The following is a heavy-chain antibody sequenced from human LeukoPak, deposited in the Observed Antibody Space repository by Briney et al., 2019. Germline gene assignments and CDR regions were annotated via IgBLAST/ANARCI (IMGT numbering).Heavy chain of an antibody. CDR1: GGTFSSYA. CDR2: IIPIFGIA. J-gene: IGHJ6*02. V-gene: IGHV1-69*04. Sequence: ASVKVSCKASGGTFSSYAISWVRQAPGQGLEWMGRIIPIFGIANYVQKFQGRVTITADKSTSTAYMELSSLRSEDTAVYYCAREITAMNYYYYGMDVWGQGTTVTVSS. CDR3: AREITAMNYYYYGMDV. D-gene: IGHD5-18*01.